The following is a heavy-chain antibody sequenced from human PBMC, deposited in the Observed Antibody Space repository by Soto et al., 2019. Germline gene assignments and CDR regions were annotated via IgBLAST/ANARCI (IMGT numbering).Heavy chain of an antibody. D-gene: IGHD2-21*01. CDR1: GGTFSSYA. CDR3: ASNSTDDFDI. V-gene: IGHV1-69*12. J-gene: IGHJ3*02. Sequence: QVQLVQSGAEVKKPGSSVKVSCKASGGTFSSYAISWVRQAPGQGLEWLGGIIPIFGTANYAQKFQGRVTLSADESTSTPYMALSSLSSVDTADYYCASNSTDDFDIWGQGTMVTVSS. CDR2: IIPIFGTA.